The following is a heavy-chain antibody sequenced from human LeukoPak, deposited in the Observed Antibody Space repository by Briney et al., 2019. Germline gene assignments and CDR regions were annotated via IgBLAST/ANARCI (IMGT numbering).Heavy chain of an antibody. V-gene: IGHV3-15*01. CDR1: GFTFSNAW. CDR2: IKSKTDGGTT. Sequence: GGSLRLSCAASGFTFSNAWMSWVPQAPGKGLEWVGRIKSKTDGGTTDYAAPVKGRFTISRDDSKNTLYLQMNSLKTEDTAVYYCTTDPIYDFWSGYYYFDYWGQGTLVTVSS. CDR3: TTDPIYDFWSGYYYFDY. J-gene: IGHJ4*02. D-gene: IGHD3-3*01.